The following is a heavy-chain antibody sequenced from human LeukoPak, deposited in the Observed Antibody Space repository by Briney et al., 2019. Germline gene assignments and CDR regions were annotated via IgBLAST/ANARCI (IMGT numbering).Heavy chain of an antibody. D-gene: IGHD3-16*01. Sequence: GGSLRPSCAVSGFTVSGSNMGWVRQAPGKGLEWVSIIYTGGSTYYADSVKGRFTISRDNSKNTLYLQINSLRDDDTAVYYCVRDSYGTSWGQGTLVTVSS. V-gene: IGHV3-66*01. CDR3: VRDSYGTS. J-gene: IGHJ4*02. CDR2: IYTGGST. CDR1: GFTVSGSN.